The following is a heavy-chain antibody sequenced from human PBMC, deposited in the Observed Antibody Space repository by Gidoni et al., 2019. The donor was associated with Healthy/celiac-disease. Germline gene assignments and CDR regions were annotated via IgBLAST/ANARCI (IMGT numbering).Heavy chain of an antibody. CDR2: IFYSGST. D-gene: IGHD6-19*01. J-gene: IGHJ4*02. CDR3: ARDRGRSGRYYFDY. V-gene: IGHV4-59*01. CDR1: GGSISSYY. Sequence: QVQLQESGPGLVKPSETLSLTCTVSGGSISSYYWSWIRQPPGKGLDWIGYIFYSGSTNYNPSLKSRVTMSVDTSRNQFSLRLNSVTAADTAVYYCARDRGRSGRYYFDYWGQGTLVTVSS.